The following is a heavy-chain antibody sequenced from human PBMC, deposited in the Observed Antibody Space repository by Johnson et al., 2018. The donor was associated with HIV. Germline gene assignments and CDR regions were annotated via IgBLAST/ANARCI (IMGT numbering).Heavy chain of an antibody. D-gene: IGHD3-9*01. J-gene: IGHJ3*02. CDR3: ARDPYYDFLTGPRDAFDI. CDR2: VNQDGSEK. V-gene: IGHV3-7*01. CDR1: GFTLSNHW. Sequence: VQLVESGGGVVQPGGSLRLSCAASGFTLSNHWMSWVRQAPGKGLEYVANVNQDGSEKYYVDSVKGRFIISRDNSKNTLYLQMNSLRAEDTAVYYCARDPYYDFLTGPRDAFDIWGQGTMVTVSS.